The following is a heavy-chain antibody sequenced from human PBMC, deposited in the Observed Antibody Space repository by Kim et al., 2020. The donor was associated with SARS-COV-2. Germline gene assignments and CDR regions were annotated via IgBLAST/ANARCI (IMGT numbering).Heavy chain of an antibody. D-gene: IGHD6-19*01. V-gene: IGHV3-30*02. Sequence: RFTISRDNSKNTLYLQMNSLRTEDTAVYYCAKDPKSRESSGWYYYYYGMDVWGQGTTVTVSS. J-gene: IGHJ6*02. CDR3: AKDPKSRESSGWYYYYYGMDV.